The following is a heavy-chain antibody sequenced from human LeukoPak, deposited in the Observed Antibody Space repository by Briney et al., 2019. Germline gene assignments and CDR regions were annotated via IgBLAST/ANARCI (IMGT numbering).Heavy chain of an antibody. CDR3: ARGVGYDFWSGYLN. J-gene: IGHJ4*02. D-gene: IGHD3-3*01. CDR1: GFTFSSYS. Sequence: GGSLRLSCAASGFTFSSYSMNWVRQAPGKGLEWVSSISSSSSYIYYADSVKGRFTISRDYAKNSLYLQMNSLRAEDTAVYYCARGVGYDFWSGYLNWGQGTLVTVSS. CDR2: ISSSSSYI. V-gene: IGHV3-21*01.